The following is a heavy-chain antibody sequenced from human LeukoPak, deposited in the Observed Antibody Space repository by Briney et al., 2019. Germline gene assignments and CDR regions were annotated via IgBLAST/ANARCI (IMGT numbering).Heavy chain of an antibody. CDR2: MNPNSGNT. V-gene: IGHV1-8*01. J-gene: IGHJ4*02. CDR3: ARRQAGILTGDFDY. Sequence: ASVKVSCKASGYTFTSYDINWVRQATGQGLEWMGWMNPNSGNTGYAQKFQGRVTMTRNTSISTAYMELSSLRSEDTAVYYCARRQAGILTGDFDYWGQGTLVTVSS. D-gene: IGHD3-9*01. CDR1: GYTFTSYD.